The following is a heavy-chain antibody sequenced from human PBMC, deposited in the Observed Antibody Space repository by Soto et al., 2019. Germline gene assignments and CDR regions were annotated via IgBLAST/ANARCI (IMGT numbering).Heavy chain of an antibody. V-gene: IGHV1-18*01. D-gene: IGHD3-3*01. CDR1: GYTFSDYG. CDR3: ALDFWSVYYIRYFDY. J-gene: IGHJ4*02. CDR2: IGPYNDNT. Sequence: QVQLVQSGGEVKKPGPSVKVSCKASGYTFSDYGISWVRQAPGQGLEWMGWIGPYNDNTNYAQKFQGRVTMTRDTSTTTAYMELRGLRSDDTAVYYCALDFWSVYYIRYFDYWGQGTLVIVSS.